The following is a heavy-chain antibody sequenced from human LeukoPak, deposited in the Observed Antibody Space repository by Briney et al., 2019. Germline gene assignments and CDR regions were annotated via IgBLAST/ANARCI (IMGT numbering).Heavy chain of an antibody. J-gene: IGHJ4*02. CDR2: IYIDGTT. CDR3: ARGPRYSFY. D-gene: IGHD6-13*01. V-gene: IGHV3-53*01. Sequence: GGSLRLSCAANGFTLRGHSMNWVRQAPGKGLEWISVIYIDGTTYYADSVKGRFTISRDQANNTLYLQMNTLRDEDTAVYYCARGPRYSFYWGQGTLVSVSS. CDR1: GFTLRGHS.